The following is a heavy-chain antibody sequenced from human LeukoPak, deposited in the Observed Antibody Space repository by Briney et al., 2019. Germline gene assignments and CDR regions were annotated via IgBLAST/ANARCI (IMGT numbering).Heavy chain of an antibody. Sequence: SETLSLTCTVSGGSISSYYWSWIRQPPGKGLEWIGYIYYSGSTNYNPSLKSRVTISVDTSKNQFSLKLSSVTAADTAVYYCARLFIVGADRFDYWGQGTLVTVSS. D-gene: IGHD1-26*01. CDR2: IYYSGST. J-gene: IGHJ4*02. V-gene: IGHV4-59*08. CDR1: GGSISSYY. CDR3: ARLFIVGADRFDY.